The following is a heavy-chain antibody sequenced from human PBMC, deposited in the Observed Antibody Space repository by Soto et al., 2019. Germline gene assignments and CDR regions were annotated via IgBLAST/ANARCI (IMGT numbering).Heavy chain of an antibody. Sequence: PGGSLRLSCAASGFTFSSYAMSWVRQAPGKGLEWVSAISGSGGSTYYVDSVKGRFTMSRDNAKNTLYLQMNSLRADDTAVYYCAGWGQQNYWGLGTLVTVSS. CDR1: GFTFSSYA. V-gene: IGHV3-23*01. CDR3: AGWGQQNY. D-gene: IGHD3-16*01. J-gene: IGHJ4*02. CDR2: ISGSGGST.